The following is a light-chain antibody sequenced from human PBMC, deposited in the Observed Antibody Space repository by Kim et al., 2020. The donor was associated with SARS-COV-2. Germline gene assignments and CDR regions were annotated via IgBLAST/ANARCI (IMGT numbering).Light chain of an antibody. V-gene: IGLV3-19*01. CDR3: GSRDTNHNVI. J-gene: IGLJ2*01. Sequence: VALGQTVRITCQGSSLRSYYATWYQQRPGQAPMLVIYGKNNRPSEIPGRFSGSSSGNTASLTITGAQAEDEADYYCGSRDTNHNVIFGGGTQLTVL. CDR1: SLRSYY. CDR2: GKN.